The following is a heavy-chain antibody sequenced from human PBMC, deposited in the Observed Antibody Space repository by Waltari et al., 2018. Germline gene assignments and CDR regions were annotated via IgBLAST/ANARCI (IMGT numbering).Heavy chain of an antibody. CDR1: GGSISSGNYY. D-gene: IGHD5-12*01. CDR3: AREVRVYSGYEEDYYYGMDV. V-gene: IGHV4-61*02. CDR2: IYISGST. J-gene: IGHJ6*02. Sequence: QVQLQESGPGLVKPSQTLSLTCTVSGGSISSGNYYWNWIRQPAGKGLEWVGRIYISGSTNYNPSLKSRVMRSLDTSKSLFSLKLNSVSAADTAVYFCAREVRVYSGYEEDYYYGMDVWGQGTTVTVSS.